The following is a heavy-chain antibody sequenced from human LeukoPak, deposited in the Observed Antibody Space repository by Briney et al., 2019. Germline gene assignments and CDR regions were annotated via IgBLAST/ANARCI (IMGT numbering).Heavy chain of an antibody. CDR2: INPNNGGT. Sequence: GASVTVSCKTSGYTFTGYYIHWVRQAPGQGLEWMGWINPNNGGTNYAQKFQGRVTMTRDTAISTAYMELSWVTSDDTAVYYCARAGIWDYSDSSGYHNAAFDIWGQGTMVTVSS. V-gene: IGHV1-2*02. CDR1: GYTFTGYY. CDR3: ARAGIWDYSDSSGYHNAAFDI. J-gene: IGHJ3*02. D-gene: IGHD3-22*01.